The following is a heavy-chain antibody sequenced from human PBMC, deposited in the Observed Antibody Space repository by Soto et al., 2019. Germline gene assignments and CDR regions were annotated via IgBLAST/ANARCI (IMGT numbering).Heavy chain of an antibody. CDR1: GGSFSGYY. CDR2: INHSGST. Sequence: SETLSLTCAVYGGSFSGYYWSWIRQPPGKGLEWIGEINHSGSTNYNPSLKSRVTISVDTSKNQFSLKLSSVTAADTAVYYCERVNRPFTIFGVVRPRSSFDYWGQGTLVTVSS. D-gene: IGHD3-3*01. CDR3: ERVNRPFTIFGVVRPRSSFDY. V-gene: IGHV4-34*01. J-gene: IGHJ4*02.